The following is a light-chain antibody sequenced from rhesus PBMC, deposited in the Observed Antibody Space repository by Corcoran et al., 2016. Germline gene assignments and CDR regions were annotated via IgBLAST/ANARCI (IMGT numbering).Light chain of an antibody. Sequence: DIQMTQSPSSLSASVGDTVTITCRASQSISSWLAWYQQKPRKAPKLLFSKASTLQSGVPSRFSGTGSGTDFTLTISSLPSEDFATYDCQQYSSSPYSFGQGTKVEIK. CDR1: QSISSW. V-gene: IGKV1-22*01. CDR2: KAS. CDR3: QQYSSSPYS. J-gene: IGKJ2*01.